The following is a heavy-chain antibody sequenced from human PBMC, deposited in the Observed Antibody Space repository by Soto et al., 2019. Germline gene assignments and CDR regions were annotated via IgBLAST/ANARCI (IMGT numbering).Heavy chain of an antibody. D-gene: IGHD3-10*01. CDR1: GGSISGGGYS. V-gene: IGHV4-30-2*01. Sequence: PSETLSLTCAVSGGSISGGGYSWSWIRQPPGKGLEWIGYIYHSGSTYYNPSLKSRVTISVDRSKNQFSLKLSSVTAADTAVYYCARVTGYGSGMIVFDYWGQGTLVTVSS. CDR2: IYHSGST. J-gene: IGHJ4*02. CDR3: ARVTGYGSGMIVFDY.